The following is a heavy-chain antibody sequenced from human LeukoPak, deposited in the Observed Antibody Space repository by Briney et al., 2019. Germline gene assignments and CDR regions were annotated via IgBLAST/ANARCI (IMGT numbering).Heavy chain of an antibody. CDR1: GFTFSSYA. V-gene: IGHV3-30-3*01. D-gene: IGHD3-22*01. CDR3: ARESIGYDSSGYDY. J-gene: IGHJ4*02. Sequence: GGSLSLSCAASGFTFSSYAMHWVRQTPGKGLEWVAVISYDGSNKYYADSVKGRFTISRDNSKNTLYLQMNSLRAEDTAVYYCARESIGYDSSGYDYWGQGTLVTVSS. CDR2: ISYDGSNK.